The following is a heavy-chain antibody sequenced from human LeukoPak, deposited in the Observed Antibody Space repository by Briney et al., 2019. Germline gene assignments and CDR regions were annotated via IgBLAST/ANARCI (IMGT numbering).Heavy chain of an antibody. CDR1: GGTFSSYA. D-gene: IGHD5/OR15-5a*01. V-gene: IGHV1-69*13. CDR3: ATLFTNLRFGYGMDV. J-gene: IGHJ6*02. CDR2: IIPIFGTA. Sequence: SVKVSCKASGGTFSSYAISWVRQAPGQGLEWIGGIIPIFGTANYAQKFQGRVTITADESTSTAYMELSSLRSEDTAVYYCATLFTNLRFGYGMDVWGQGTTVTVSS.